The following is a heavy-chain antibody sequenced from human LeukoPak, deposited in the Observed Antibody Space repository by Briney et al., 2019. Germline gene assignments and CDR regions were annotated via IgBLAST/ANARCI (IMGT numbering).Heavy chain of an antibody. D-gene: IGHD4-23*01. CDR2: ISSSSSSI. V-gene: IGHV3-48*01. Sequence: PGGSLRLSCAASGFTGSNNYMSWVRQAPGKGLEWVSYISSSSSSIYYADSVKGRFTISRDNAKNSLYLQMNSLRAEDTAVYYCAKDRSGGNYYFDYWGQGTLVAVSS. J-gene: IGHJ4*02. CDR1: GFTGSNNY. CDR3: AKDRSGGNYYFDY.